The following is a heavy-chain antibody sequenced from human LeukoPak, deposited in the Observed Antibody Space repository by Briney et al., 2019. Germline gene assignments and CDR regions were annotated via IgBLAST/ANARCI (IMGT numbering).Heavy chain of an antibody. CDR3: ARESSGWGQYYFDY. CDR2: IYTSGST. D-gene: IGHD6-19*01. V-gene: IGHV4-4*07. CDR1: GGSISSYY. J-gene: IGHJ4*02. Sequence: SETLSLTCTVSGGSISSYYWSWIRQPAGKGLEWIGRIYTSGSTNYNPSLKSRVTMSVDTSKNQFSLKPSSVTAADTAVYYCARESSGWGQYYFDYWGQGTLVTVSS.